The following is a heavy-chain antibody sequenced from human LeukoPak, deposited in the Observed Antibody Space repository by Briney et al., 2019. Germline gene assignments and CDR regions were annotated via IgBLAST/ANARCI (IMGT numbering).Heavy chain of an antibody. CDR3: ARDGRYCSSTSLCEIDY. V-gene: IGHV1-46*01. CDR2: INPSGGST. Sequence: GASVKVSCEASGYTFTSYYMHWVRQAPGQGLEWMGIINPSGGSTSYAQKFQGRVTMTRDTSTSTVYMELSSLRSEDTAVYYCARDGRYCSSTSLCEIDYWGQGTLVTVSS. D-gene: IGHD2-2*01. CDR1: GYTFTSYY. J-gene: IGHJ4*02.